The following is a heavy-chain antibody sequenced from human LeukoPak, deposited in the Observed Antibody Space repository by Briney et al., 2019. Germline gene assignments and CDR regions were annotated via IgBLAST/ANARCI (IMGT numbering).Heavy chain of an antibody. CDR2: INPNSGGT. Sequence: ASVKVSCKASGYTFTSYAMHWVRQAPGQRLEWMGWINPNSGGTNYAQKFQDRVTMTRDTSISTAYMEVSRLRSDDTAVYYCTRDGFDYWGQGTLVTVSS. CDR3: TRDGFDY. CDR1: GYTFTSYA. V-gene: IGHV1-2*02. J-gene: IGHJ4*02.